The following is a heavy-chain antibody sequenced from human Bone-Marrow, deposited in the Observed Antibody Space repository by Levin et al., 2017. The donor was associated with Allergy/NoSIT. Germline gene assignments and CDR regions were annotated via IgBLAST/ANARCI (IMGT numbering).Heavy chain of an antibody. CDR3: AKSRSRTYPHDSFDI. J-gene: IGHJ3*02. V-gene: IGHV3-30*18. D-gene: IGHD6-13*01. Sequence: GGSLRLSCAASGFTFSNYGMHWVRQAPGKGLEWVAVTSYDGRNKYYTDSVKGRFSISRDNSKNTLYLQMNSLRAEDTAVYYCAKSRSRTYPHDSFDIWGQGTMVTVSS. CDR2: TSYDGRNK. CDR1: GFTFSNYG.